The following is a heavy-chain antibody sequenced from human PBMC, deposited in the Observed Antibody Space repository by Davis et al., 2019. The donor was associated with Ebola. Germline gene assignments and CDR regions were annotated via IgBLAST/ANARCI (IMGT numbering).Heavy chain of an antibody. D-gene: IGHD2-2*01. CDR2: IYYSGST. Sequence: PSETLSLTCTVSGGSVSSGSYYWSWIRQPPGKGLEWIGYIYYSGSTNYNPSLKSRVTISVDTSKNQFSLKLSSVTAADTAVYYCARGMGSSLAWFDPWGQGTLVTVSS. V-gene: IGHV4-61*01. CDR1: GGSVSSGSYY. CDR3: ARGMGSSLAWFDP. J-gene: IGHJ5*02.